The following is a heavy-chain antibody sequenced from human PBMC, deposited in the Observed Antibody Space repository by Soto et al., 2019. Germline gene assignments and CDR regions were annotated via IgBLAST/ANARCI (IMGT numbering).Heavy chain of an antibody. CDR3: ARLPNKSPQN. CDR2: ISNDGSST. Sequence: EVQLVESGGGLVQPGGSLRLSCVASGFTFSSYWMHWVRQAPGKGLLWVSSISNDGSSTSYADPVKGRFTISRDNDKNTLYLQMNSLRAEDTAVYYCARLPNKSPQNWGQGTLVIVSP. V-gene: IGHV3-74*01. CDR1: GFTFSSYW. J-gene: IGHJ1*01.